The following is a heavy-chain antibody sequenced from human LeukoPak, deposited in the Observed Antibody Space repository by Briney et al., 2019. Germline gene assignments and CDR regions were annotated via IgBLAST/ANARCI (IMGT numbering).Heavy chain of an antibody. D-gene: IGHD2-2*01. J-gene: IGHJ5*02. CDR3: AREMEYCSSTSCSNWFDP. V-gene: IGHV3-30-3*01. CDR1: GFTFSSYA. CDR2: ISYDGSNK. Sequence: GRSLRLSCAASGFTFSSYAMHWVRQAPGKGLEWVAVISYDGSNKYYADSVKGRFTISRDNSKNTLYLQMNSLGAEDTAVYYCAREMEYCSSTSCSNWFDPWGQGTLVTVSS.